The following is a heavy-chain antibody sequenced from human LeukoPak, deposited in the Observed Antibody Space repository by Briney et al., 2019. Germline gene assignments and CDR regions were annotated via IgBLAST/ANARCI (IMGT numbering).Heavy chain of an antibody. D-gene: IGHD1-26*01. V-gene: IGHV3-7*01. CDR3: ASNWGSYPDC. Sequence: GGSLRLSCAATGFTFSNYWMTWVRQAPGKGLEWVANIKEDGSEKYYVDSVKGRFSISRDNAKNSLYLQMNSLRAEDTALYYCASNWGSYPDCWGQGALVTVSS. CDR1: GFTFSNYW. CDR2: IKEDGSEK. J-gene: IGHJ4*02.